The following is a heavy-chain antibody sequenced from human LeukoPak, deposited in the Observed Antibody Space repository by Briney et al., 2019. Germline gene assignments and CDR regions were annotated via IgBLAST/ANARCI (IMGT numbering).Heavy chain of an antibody. D-gene: IGHD1-26*01. J-gene: IGHJ4*02. CDR1: GFTFSSYA. CDR2: ISGSGGST. Sequence: PGGSLRLSCAASGFTFSSYAMSWVRQAPGKGLEWVSAISGSGGSTYYADSVKGRFTISRDNSKNTLYLQMNSLRAEDTAVYYCAKDGHSGSYPYYFDYWGQGTLVTVSS. CDR3: AKDGHSGSYPYYFDY. V-gene: IGHV3-23*01.